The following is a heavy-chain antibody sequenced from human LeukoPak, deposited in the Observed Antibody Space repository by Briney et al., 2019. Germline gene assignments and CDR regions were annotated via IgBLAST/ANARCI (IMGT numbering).Heavy chain of an antibody. J-gene: IGHJ2*01. CDR1: GGSISSGDYY. CDR2: IYNSGTI. Sequence: SETLSLTCTVSGGSISSGDYYWSWIRQPPGKGLEWIGYIYNSGTIYYNPSLKSRVTIPVDTSKNQFSLKLRSVTAADTAVYYCATAPLPATMWNWYFDLWGRGTLVTVSS. D-gene: IGHD2-2*01. CDR3: ATAPLPATMWNWYFDL. V-gene: IGHV4-30-4*01.